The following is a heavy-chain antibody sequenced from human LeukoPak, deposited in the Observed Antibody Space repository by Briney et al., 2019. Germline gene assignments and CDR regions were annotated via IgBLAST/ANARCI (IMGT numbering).Heavy chain of an antibody. Sequence: GRTLRVYYAGPGFTFNSEWMRWVRQAPGKGLEWVANIKQAGSEQYYADSVKGRFTISRDNAKNSLYLQMNSLRAEDTAVYYCARWGGSSWPPFDYWGQGTLVTVSS. CDR1: GFTFNSEW. J-gene: IGHJ4*02. D-gene: IGHD6-13*01. CDR3: ARWGGSSWPPFDY. CDR2: IKQAGSEQ. V-gene: IGHV3-7*01.